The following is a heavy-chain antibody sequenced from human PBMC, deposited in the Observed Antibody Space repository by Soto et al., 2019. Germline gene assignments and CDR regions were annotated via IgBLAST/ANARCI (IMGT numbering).Heavy chain of an antibody. CDR3: AGLLCWWGY. CDR2: IKQDGSEI. D-gene: IGHD2-8*02. CDR1: GFTFSTYW. V-gene: IGHV3-7*04. Sequence: EVQLVESGGGLVQPGGSLRLSCAASGFTFSTYWMSWVRQAPGRGLEWVASIKQDGSEIYYVDSVKGRVTISSADPKNALYLQMNSLRAEDAAVYYYAGLLCWWGYWGQGTLVTVSS. J-gene: IGHJ4*02.